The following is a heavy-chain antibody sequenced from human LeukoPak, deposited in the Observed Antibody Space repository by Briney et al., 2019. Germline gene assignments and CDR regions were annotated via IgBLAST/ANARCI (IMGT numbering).Heavy chain of an antibody. Sequence: GGSLRLSCTTSGFTFTTYGIHWVRQAPGKGLEWAAFMRYDETNKNYADSVKGRFTTSRDNSKNTLYLQMNSLRPEDTAVYYCTKRRPSAAEDYWGQGTLVTVSS. D-gene: IGHD6-13*01. CDR3: TKRRPSAAEDY. CDR1: GFTFTTYG. V-gene: IGHV3-30*02. CDR2: MRYDETNK. J-gene: IGHJ4*02.